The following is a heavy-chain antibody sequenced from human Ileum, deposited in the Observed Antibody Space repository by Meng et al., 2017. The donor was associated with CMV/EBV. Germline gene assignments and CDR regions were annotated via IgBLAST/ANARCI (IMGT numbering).Heavy chain of an antibody. J-gene: IGHJ4*02. V-gene: IGHV5-51*01. CDR1: GYSFTSDW. D-gene: IGHD1-26*01. Sequence: GTGYSFTSDWIGWVRQVNGKGLEWMGIIYPSDSDTRYSPSFQGQVTISADKSISTAYLQWSSLKASDTAMYYCARYRVGATRSFDYWGQGTLVTVSS. CDR3: ARYRVGATRSFDY. CDR2: IYPSDSDT.